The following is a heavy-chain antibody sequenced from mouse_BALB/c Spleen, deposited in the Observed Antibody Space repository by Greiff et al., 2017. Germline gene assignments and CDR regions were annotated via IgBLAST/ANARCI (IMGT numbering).Heavy chain of an antibody. Sequence: EVNLVESGGGLVKPGGSLKLSCAASGFAFSSYDMSWVRQTPEKRLEWVAYISSGGGSTYYPDTVKGRFTISRDNAKNTLYLQMSSLKSEDTAMYYCARHRDYSSIWYFDVWGAGTTVTVSS. CDR1: GFAFSSYD. CDR2: ISSGGGST. CDR3: ARHRDYSSIWYFDV. V-gene: IGHV5-12-1*01. D-gene: IGHD1-1*01. J-gene: IGHJ1*01.